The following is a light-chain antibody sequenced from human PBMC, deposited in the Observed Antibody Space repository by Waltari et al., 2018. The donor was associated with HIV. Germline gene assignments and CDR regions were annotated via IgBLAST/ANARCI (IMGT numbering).Light chain of an antibody. CDR3: QQYYSTPYT. Sequence: IVMTQSPDSLAVSRGERATINCKSSQSVLYSSNNKNYLAWYQQKPGQPPKLLISWASTRESGVPDRFSGSGSGTDFTLTISSLQAEDVAVYYCQQYYSTPYTFGQGTKLEIK. J-gene: IGKJ2*01. CDR2: WAS. V-gene: IGKV4-1*01. CDR1: QSVLYSSNNKNY.